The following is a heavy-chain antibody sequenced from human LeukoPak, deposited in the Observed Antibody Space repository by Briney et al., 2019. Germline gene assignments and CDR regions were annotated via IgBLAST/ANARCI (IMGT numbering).Heavy chain of an antibody. CDR2: ISYDGSNK. J-gene: IGHJ4*02. CDR1: GFTFSSYG. Sequence: GGSLRLSCAASGFTFSSYGMHWVRQAPGKGLEWVAVISYDGSNKYYVDSVKGRFTISRDNSKNTLYLQMNSLRAEDTAVYYCAKDFGYYGSGSYGDYWGQGALATVSS. D-gene: IGHD3-10*01. CDR3: AKDFGYYGSGSYGDY. V-gene: IGHV3-30*18.